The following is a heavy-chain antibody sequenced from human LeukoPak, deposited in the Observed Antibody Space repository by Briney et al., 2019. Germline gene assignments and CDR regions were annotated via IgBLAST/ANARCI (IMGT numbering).Heavy chain of an antibody. CDR1: GFTFSSYG. J-gene: IGHJ4*02. V-gene: IGHV3-30*18. CDR2: ISDDGSNK. Sequence: GRSLRLSCAASGFTFSSYGMHWVRQAPGKGLEWVALISDDGSNKYYTDSVKGRCTISRDNSKNTLYLQMNSLRADDTAVYYCAKIRVPTVMAPADYWGQGSLVTVSS. CDR3: AKIRVPTVMAPADY. D-gene: IGHD5-18*01.